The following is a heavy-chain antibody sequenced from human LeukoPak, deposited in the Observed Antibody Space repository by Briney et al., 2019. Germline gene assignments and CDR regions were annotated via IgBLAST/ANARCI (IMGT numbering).Heavy chain of an antibody. Sequence: SLTLSCAASGFTFSSYAMHWVRQAPGKGLEWVAVISYDGSNKYYADSVKGRFTISRDSSKNTLYLQMNSLRAEDTAVYYCASWDYYDSSGYYARDAFDIWGQGTIATVSS. CDR2: ISYDGSNK. CDR3: ASWDYYDSSGYYARDAFDI. D-gene: IGHD3-22*01. J-gene: IGHJ3*02. V-gene: IGHV3-30-3*01. CDR1: GFTFSSYA.